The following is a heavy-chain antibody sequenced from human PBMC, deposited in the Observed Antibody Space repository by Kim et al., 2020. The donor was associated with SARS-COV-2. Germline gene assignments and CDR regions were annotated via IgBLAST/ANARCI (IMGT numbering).Heavy chain of an antibody. Sequence: KFSVDSVKRRFTVSRDNAKNSVYLQMNSRRPADTAVYYCARDDVFRSIDYWGQGILVTVSS. V-gene: IGHV3-7*01. CDR2: K. CDR3: ARDDVFRSIDY. J-gene: IGHJ4*02.